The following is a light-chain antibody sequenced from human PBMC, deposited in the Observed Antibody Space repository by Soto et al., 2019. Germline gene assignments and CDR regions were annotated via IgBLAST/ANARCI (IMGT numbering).Light chain of an antibody. Sequence: QSVLTQPPSASGSPGQSVTISCTGTRRDVGDYNYVSWYQQHPGKAPKLIIYEVNKRPSGVPDRFSGSKSGNTASLSVSGLQADDEADYYCSSYAGSNNLEVFGGGTKLTVL. J-gene: IGLJ2*01. V-gene: IGLV2-8*01. CDR2: EVN. CDR3: SSYAGSNNLEV. CDR1: RRDVGDYNY.